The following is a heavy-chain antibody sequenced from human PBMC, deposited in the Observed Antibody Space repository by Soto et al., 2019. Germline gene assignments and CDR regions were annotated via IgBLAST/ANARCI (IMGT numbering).Heavy chain of an antibody. Sequence: QVQLVESGGGVVQPGTSLRLSCAVSGFTFRSYATHWVRQAPGGGLEWVALISYDGNNNYYADSVKGRFTISRDTFKNTLFLPMNSLRREDTSMYYCARGIGDGYNLDYWGQGTLVTVSS. CDR3: ARGIGDGYNLDY. V-gene: IGHV3-30-3*01. CDR2: ISYDGNNN. J-gene: IGHJ4*02. CDR1: GFTFRSYA. D-gene: IGHD5-12*01.